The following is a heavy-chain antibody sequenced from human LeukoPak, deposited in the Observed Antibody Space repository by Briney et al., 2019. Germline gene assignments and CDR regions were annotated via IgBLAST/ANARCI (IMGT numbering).Heavy chain of an antibody. CDR2: IIPIFGTA. V-gene: IGHV1-69*13. Sequence: SVKVSCKASGGTFSSYAISWVRQAPGQGLEWMGGIIPIFGTANYAQKFQGRVTNTADESTSTAYMELSSLRSEDTAVYYCARPLGYSYGYSYWGQGTLVTVSS. CDR1: GGTFSSYA. CDR3: ARPLGYSYGYSY. J-gene: IGHJ4*02. D-gene: IGHD5-18*01.